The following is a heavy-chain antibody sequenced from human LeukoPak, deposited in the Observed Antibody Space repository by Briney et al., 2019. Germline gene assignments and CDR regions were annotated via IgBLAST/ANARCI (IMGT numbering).Heavy chain of an antibody. CDR1: GFTFSSYS. Sequence: GGSLRPSCAASGFTFSSYSMNWVRQAPGKGLEWVLYISSSSSTIYYADSVKGRFTISRDNAKNSLYLQMNSLRDEDTAVYYCARTGGGVVTAWYFDYWGQGTLLTVSS. V-gene: IGHV3-48*02. J-gene: IGHJ4*02. CDR2: ISSSSSTI. D-gene: IGHD2-21*02. CDR3: ARTGGGVVTAWYFDY.